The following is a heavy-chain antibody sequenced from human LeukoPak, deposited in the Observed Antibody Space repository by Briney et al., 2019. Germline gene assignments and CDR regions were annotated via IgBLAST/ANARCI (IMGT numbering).Heavy chain of an antibody. CDR1: GFTFSDYY. CDR3: ARDFRGVLEWLPFDV. Sequence: GGSLRLSCAASGFTFSDYYMSWIRQAPGKGLEWVSYISSSGSTIFYADSVKGRFTISRDNAKNSLYLQMNSLRAEDTAVYDGARDFRGVLEWLPFDVWGQGTTVTVSS. D-gene: IGHD3-3*01. CDR2: ISSSGSTI. J-gene: IGHJ6*02. V-gene: IGHV3-11*01.